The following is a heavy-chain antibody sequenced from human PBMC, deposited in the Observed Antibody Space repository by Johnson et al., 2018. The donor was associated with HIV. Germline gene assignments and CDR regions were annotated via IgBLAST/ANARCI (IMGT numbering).Heavy chain of an antibody. V-gene: IGHV3-66*01. D-gene: IGHD1-26*01. CDR3: AMERMGGFDI. CDR2: IYRGGAT. CDR1: GFSVSASY. J-gene: IGHJ3*02. Sequence: VQLVESGGGLVQPGGSLRLSCAASGFSVSASYMSWLRQAPGKTLEWVSVIYRGGATYYAASVQGRFTISRDNSKNTLYLQMESLRDEDTAVYYCAMERMGGFDIWGQGTMVTVSS.